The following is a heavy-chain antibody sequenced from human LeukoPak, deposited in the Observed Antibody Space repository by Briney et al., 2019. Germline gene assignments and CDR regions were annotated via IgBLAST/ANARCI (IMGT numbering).Heavy chain of an antibody. CDR3: AKGQGLYSGSYSGGVIDY. Sequence: GGSLRLSCAASGFTFSSYGMHWVRQAPGKGLEWVAVISYDGSNKYYADSVKGRFTISRDNSKNTLYLQMNSLRAEDTAVYYCAKGQGLYSGSYSGGVIDYWGQGTLVTVSS. CDR2: ISYDGSNK. V-gene: IGHV3-30*18. CDR1: GFTFSSYG. D-gene: IGHD1-26*01. J-gene: IGHJ4*02.